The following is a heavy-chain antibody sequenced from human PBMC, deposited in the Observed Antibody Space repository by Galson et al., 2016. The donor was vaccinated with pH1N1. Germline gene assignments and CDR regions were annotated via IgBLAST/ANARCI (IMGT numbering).Heavy chain of an antibody. J-gene: IGHJ2*01. CDR2: INRDGSVR. CDR1: GFTFSAYW. CDR3: ARGGDGDYNLYFDL. Sequence: SLRLSCAASGFTFSAYWMTWVRQAPGKGLEWVANINRDGSVRKYVDSVKGRFTFSRDNVENSLSLNMNSLRAEDTAVYFCARGGDGDYNLYFDLWGRGALVTVSS. V-gene: IGHV3-7*01. D-gene: IGHD4-17*01.